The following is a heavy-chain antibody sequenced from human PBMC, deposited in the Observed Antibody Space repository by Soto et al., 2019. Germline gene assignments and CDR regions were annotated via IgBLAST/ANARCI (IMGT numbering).Heavy chain of an antibody. CDR2: TYYSGST. J-gene: IGHJ3*02. V-gene: IGHV4-31*03. CDR1: GVSMSSGGYY. CDR3: AREEAGAFDI. D-gene: IGHD3-10*01. Sequence: QVQLQESGPGLVKPSQTLSLTCTVSGVSMSSGGYYWTWIRQHPGKGLEWIGYTYYSGSTYYNPSLKSRHTISVDTSKNQFSLRLSSVTAADTAVYSCAREEAGAFDIWGQGTMVTVSS.